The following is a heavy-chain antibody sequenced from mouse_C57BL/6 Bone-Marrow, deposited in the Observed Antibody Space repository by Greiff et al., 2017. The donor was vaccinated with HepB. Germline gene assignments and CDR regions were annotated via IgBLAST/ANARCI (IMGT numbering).Heavy chain of an antibody. Sequence: EVKLVESGEGLVKPGGSLKLSCAASGFTFSSYAMSWVRQTPEKRLEWVAYISSGGDYIYYADTVKGRFTISRDNARNTLYLQMSSLKSEDTAMYYCTRAYGSSLPYAMDYWGQGTSVTVSS. CDR3: TRAYGSSLPYAMDY. J-gene: IGHJ4*01. CDR2: ISSGGDYI. CDR1: GFTFSSYA. V-gene: IGHV5-9-1*02. D-gene: IGHD1-1*01.